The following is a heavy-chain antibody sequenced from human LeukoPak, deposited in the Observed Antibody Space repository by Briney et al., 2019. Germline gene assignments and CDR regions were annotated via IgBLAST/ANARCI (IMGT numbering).Heavy chain of an antibody. CDR2: IYSGGST. D-gene: IGHD3-22*01. J-gene: IGHJ4*02. CDR1: GFTFSSYA. Sequence: GGSLRLSCAASGFTFSSYAMHWVRQAPGKGLEWVSVIYSGGSTYYADSVKGRFTISRDNSKDTVYLQMNSLRAEDTAVYYCVRDCCASSSGYYFLGYWGQGTLVTVSS. CDR3: VRDCCASSSGYYFLGY. V-gene: IGHV3-66*01.